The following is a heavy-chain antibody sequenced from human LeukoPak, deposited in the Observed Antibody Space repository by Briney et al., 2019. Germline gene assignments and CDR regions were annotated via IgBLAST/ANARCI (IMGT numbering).Heavy chain of an antibody. CDR3: ARIPGRLRADYYYYYMDV. J-gene: IGHJ6*03. CDR2: ISAYNGNT. Sequence: ASVKVSCKASGGTFNNYAINWVRQAPGQGLEWMGWISAYNGNTNYAQKLQGRVTMTTDTSTSTAYMELRSLRSDDTAVYYCARIPGRLRADYYYYYMDVWGKGTTVTVSS. V-gene: IGHV1-18*01. CDR1: GGTFNNYA. D-gene: IGHD5-12*01.